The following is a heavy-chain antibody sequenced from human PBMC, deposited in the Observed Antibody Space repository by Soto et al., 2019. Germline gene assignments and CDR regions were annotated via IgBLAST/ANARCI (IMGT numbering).Heavy chain of an antibody. CDR3: AKGPPLDY. CDR2: ISYDGSNK. V-gene: IGHV3-30*18. J-gene: IGHJ4*02. Sequence: SLKISCAASGFTFSYYSMHWVRQAPGKGLEWVAVISYDGSNKYYADSVKGRFIISRDNSKNRLYLQMNSLRAEDTAVYYCAKGPPLDYWGQGTLVTVSS. CDR1: GFTFSYYS.